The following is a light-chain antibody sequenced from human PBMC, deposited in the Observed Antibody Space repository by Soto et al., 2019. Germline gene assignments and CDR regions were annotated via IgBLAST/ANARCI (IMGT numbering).Light chain of an antibody. V-gene: IGLV2-14*01. J-gene: IGLJ2*01. CDR2: EVK. Sequence: QSVLTQPASVSGFPGQSITISCTGTSGDIGVNNYVSWYKQHPGKAPQLMIYEVKIRPSGVSDRFSGSKSGNTASLTISGLQAEDEADYYCSSYTTSITVVFGGGTKVTVL. CDR3: SSYTTSITVV. CDR1: SGDIGVNNY.